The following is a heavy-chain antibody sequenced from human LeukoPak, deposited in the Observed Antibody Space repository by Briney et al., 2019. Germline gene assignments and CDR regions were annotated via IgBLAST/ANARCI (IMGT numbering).Heavy chain of an antibody. V-gene: IGHV4-34*01. Sequence: SETLSLTCAVYGGSFSGYYWSWIRQPPGKGLEWIGEINHSGSTNYNPSLKSRVTISVDTSKSQFSLKLSSVTAADTAVYYCARANTIFGVVIRPFDYWGQGTLVTVSS. J-gene: IGHJ4*02. D-gene: IGHD3-3*01. CDR2: INHSGST. CDR3: ARANTIFGVVIRPFDY. CDR1: GGSFSGYY.